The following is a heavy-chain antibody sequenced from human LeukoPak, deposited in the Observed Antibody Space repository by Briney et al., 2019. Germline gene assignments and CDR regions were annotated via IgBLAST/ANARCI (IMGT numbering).Heavy chain of an antibody. Sequence: GASVKVSCKASAGTFSSYAIIWVRQAPGQGLEWMGGIIPIFGTANYAHKFQGRVTITADESTSTTYIELSSLRSEDTAVYYCAGAGGHCGGECHDFDYWGQGTLVTVSS. V-gene: IGHV1-69*01. CDR3: AGAGGHCGGECHDFDY. J-gene: IGHJ4*02. CDR2: IIPIFGTA. D-gene: IGHD2-21*01. CDR1: AGTFSSYA.